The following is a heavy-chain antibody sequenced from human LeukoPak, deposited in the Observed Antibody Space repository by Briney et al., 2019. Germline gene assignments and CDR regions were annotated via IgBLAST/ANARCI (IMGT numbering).Heavy chain of an antibody. CDR3: ARHVAYYDILTGYYTDYYYYGMDV. CDR2: IYPGDSDT. D-gene: IGHD3-9*01. CDR1: GYSFTSYW. Sequence: GESLKISCKGSGYSFTSYWIGWVRQMPGKGLEWMGIIYPGDSDTRYSPSFQGQVTISADKSISTAYLQWSSLKASDTAMYYCARHVAYYDILTGYYTDYYYYGMDVWGQGTTVTVSS. J-gene: IGHJ6*02. V-gene: IGHV5-51*01.